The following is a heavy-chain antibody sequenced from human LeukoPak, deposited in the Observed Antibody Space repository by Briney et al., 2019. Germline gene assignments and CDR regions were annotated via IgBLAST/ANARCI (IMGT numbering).Heavy chain of an antibody. D-gene: IGHD2-2*02. Sequence: ASVTVSCEASGYTFTGYYIHWVRQAPGQGLEWMGWINPNSGGTNYAQKFQGRVTMNRDTSISTAYMELSRLRSDDTAVYYCARGGKIVVVPAAIQDNWFDPWGQGTLVTVSS. CDR3: ARGGKIVVVPAAIQDNWFDP. J-gene: IGHJ5*02. CDR2: INPNSGGT. V-gene: IGHV1-2*02. CDR1: GYTFTGYY.